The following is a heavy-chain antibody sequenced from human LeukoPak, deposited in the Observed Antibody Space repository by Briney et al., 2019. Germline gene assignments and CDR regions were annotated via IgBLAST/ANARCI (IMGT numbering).Heavy chain of an antibody. D-gene: IGHD3-3*01. CDR3: ARGDYDFWSGYYAYYFDY. Sequence: SETLSLTCSVSDGSISTSDYYWTWIRQPPGKGLEWIGTVYHSGSTYYNPSLKSRVTISVDTSKNQFSLKLSSVTAADTAVYYCARGDYDFWSGYYAYYFDYWGQGTLVTVSS. CDR2: VYHSGST. CDR1: DGSISTSDYY. V-gene: IGHV4-39*07. J-gene: IGHJ4*02.